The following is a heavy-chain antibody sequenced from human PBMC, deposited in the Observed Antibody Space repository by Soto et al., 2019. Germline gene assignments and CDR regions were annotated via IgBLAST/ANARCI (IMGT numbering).Heavy chain of an antibody. V-gene: IGHV1-69*06. D-gene: IGHD7-27*01. CDR1: GGTFSGHA. CDR3: ACGSNWGYRCDS. J-gene: IGHJ4*02. CDR2: LIPLFGTT. Sequence: QVQLVQSGAEVKKPGSSVKVSCEASGGTFSGHAISWVRQAPGQGPEWMGGLIPLFGTTQHAQNFQDRLTITADKSTSTAYMELTSLRFEDTAIYYCACGSNWGYRCDSWGEGTVVTVSS.